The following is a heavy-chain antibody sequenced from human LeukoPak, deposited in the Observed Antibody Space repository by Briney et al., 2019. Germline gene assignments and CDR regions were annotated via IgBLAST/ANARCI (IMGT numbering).Heavy chain of an antibody. J-gene: IGHJ4*02. V-gene: IGHV3-7*01. CDR3: ARESFAARWD. CDR2: IKQDGSEK. CDR1: RFTFSRYW. Sequence: GGSLRLSCAASRFTFSRYWMSWVRKAPGKGLEWVANIKQDGSEKDYVDSVKGRFTISRDNAKNSLYLQMNSLTAEDTAVYYCARESFAARWDWGQGTLVTVSS. D-gene: IGHD6-6*01.